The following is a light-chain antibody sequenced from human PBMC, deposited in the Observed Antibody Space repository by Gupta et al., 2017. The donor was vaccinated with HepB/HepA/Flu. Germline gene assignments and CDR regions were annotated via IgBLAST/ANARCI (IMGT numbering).Light chain of an antibody. Sequence: SALPQPASVPGPPGQAITTSCTGTGRYLGNNNYLSWYQPIPGKDPKFIIYNVSNRPSGGSNRFSGSKSDNTASLTISGLQADDEADYYCSAYTSSRWVFGGGTKLTAL. CDR1: GRYLGNNNY. J-gene: IGLJ3*02. V-gene: IGLV2-14*01. CDR3: SAYTSSRWV. CDR2: NVS.